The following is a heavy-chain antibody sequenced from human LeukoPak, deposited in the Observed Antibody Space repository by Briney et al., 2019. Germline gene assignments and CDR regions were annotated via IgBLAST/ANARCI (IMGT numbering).Heavy chain of an antibody. CDR3: ARDWGQRGVGATLAN. J-gene: IGHJ4*02. CDR1: GFTFSRHG. Sequence: GGSLRLSCAASGFTFSRHGIHWVRQAPGKGLEWVSFISHDGSESFHTESVKGRFTISRDNFKNTVDLQVSGLKEEDTAVYYCARDWGQRGVGATLANWGQGTLVTVSS. V-gene: IGHV3-30*03. CDR2: ISHDGSES. D-gene: IGHD1-26*01.